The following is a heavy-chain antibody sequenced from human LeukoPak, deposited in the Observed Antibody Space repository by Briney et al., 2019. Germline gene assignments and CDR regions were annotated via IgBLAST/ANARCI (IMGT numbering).Heavy chain of an antibody. CDR1: SYSISSGYY. CDR2: IYHSGST. D-gene: IGHD6-19*01. J-gene: IGHJ4*02. Sequence: SETLSLTCAVSSYSISSGYYWGWIRQPPGKGLEWIGSIYHSGSTYYNPSLKSRVTISVDTSKNQFSLKLSSVTAADTAVYYCARSIAVAVYFDYWGQGTLVTVSS. V-gene: IGHV4-38-2*01. CDR3: ARSIAVAVYFDY.